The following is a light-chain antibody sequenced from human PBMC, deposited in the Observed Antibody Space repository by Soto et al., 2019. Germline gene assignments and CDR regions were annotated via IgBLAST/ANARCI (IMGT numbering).Light chain of an antibody. CDR1: QSVRSY. J-gene: IGKJ2*01. CDR2: AAI. V-gene: IGKV1-39*01. CDR3: QQGLSAPYT. Sequence: DIQMTQSPSSLSASVGDTVIITCRASQSVRSYVNWFHQKPWKAPKLLVYAAITLQNGVPSRFSGRRSGKEFTLTITTLPPEDFATYFCQQGLSAPYTFGQGTKLEIQ.